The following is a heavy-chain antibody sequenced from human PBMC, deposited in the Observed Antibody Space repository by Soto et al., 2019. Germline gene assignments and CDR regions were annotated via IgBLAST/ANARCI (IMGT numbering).Heavy chain of an antibody. J-gene: IGHJ4*02. Sequence: VQLVESGGGVVQPGRSLRLSCAASGFTFRTYGMYWVRQAPGKGLEWVAVIWYDASNKYYADSVKGRFTISRDNSENTLYLQMNSLRAEDTAVYYCARGRVDGEALDLWGQGTLVTVSS. CDR3: ARGRVDGEALDL. CDR2: IWYDASNK. CDR1: GFTFRTYG. V-gene: IGHV3-33*01. D-gene: IGHD5-12*01.